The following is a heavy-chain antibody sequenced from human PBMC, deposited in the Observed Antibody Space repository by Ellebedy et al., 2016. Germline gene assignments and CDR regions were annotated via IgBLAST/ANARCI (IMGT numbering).Heavy chain of an antibody. CDR3: ARVANLDCSSTSCSTYFEY. V-gene: IGHV1-2*02. CDR2: INPNCGGT. D-gene: IGHD2-2*01. CDR1: GYTFTGYY. Sequence: ASVKVSCXASGYTFTGYYMHWVRQAPGQGLEWMGWINPNCGGTNYAQKFQGRVTMTRDTSISTAYMELSRLRFDDTAVYYCARVANLDCSSTSCSTYFEYWGQGTLFTVSS. J-gene: IGHJ4*02.